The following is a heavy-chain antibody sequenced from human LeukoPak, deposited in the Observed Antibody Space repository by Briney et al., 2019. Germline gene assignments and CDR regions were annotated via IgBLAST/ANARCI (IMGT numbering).Heavy chain of an antibody. CDR3: ARDRRYYDSSGTVYYDGMDV. V-gene: IGHV4-30-4*01. Sequence: PSQTLSLTCTVSGGSISSGDYYWSWIRQPPGKGLEWIGYIYYSGSTYYNPSLKSRVTISVDTSKNQFSLKLSSVTAADTAVYYCARDRRYYDSSGTVYYDGMDVWGQGTMVTVSS. CDR1: GGSISSGDYY. J-gene: IGHJ6*02. CDR2: IYYSGST. D-gene: IGHD3-22*01.